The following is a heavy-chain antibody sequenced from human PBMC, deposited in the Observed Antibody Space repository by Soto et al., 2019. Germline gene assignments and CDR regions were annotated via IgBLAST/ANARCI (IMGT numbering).Heavy chain of an antibody. D-gene: IGHD5-12*01. CDR2: IYYSGST. CDR3: ARSYSGYDSGLFDY. J-gene: IGHJ4*02. CDR1: GGSISSGNYY. Sequence: QVQLQESGPGLVKPSQTLSLTCTVSGGSISSGNYYWSWIRQHPGKGLEWIGYIYYSGSTYYNPSLKSRVTISVDASKNQFSLKLSSVTAADTAVYYCARSYSGYDSGLFDYWGQGTLVTVSS. V-gene: IGHV4-31*03.